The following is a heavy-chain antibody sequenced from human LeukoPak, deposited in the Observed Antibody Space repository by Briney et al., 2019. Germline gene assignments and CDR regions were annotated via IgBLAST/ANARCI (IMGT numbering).Heavy chain of an antibody. V-gene: IGHV3-30*04. Sequence: GGSLRLSCAASGFTFSSYAMHWVRQAPGKGLEWVAVISYDGSNKYYADSVKGRFTISRDNSKNTLYLQMNSLRAEDTAVYYCARSYSSGWYRRSPAGDYGMDVWGQGTTVTVSS. CDR1: GFTFSSYA. D-gene: IGHD6-19*01. CDR2: ISYDGSNK. CDR3: ARSYSSGWYRRSPAGDYGMDV. J-gene: IGHJ6*02.